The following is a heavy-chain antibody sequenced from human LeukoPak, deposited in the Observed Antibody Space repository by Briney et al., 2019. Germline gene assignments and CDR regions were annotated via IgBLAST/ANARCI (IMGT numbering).Heavy chain of an antibody. CDR2: IYYSGST. D-gene: IGHD3-10*01. Sequence: PSETLSLTCTVSGGSISSYYWSWIRQPPGKGLEWIGYIYYSGSTNYNPSLKSRVTISVDTSKNQFSLKLSSVTAADTAVYYCARSRGYGSGSYYSWGQGTLVTVSS. J-gene: IGHJ4*02. V-gene: IGHV4-59*01. CDR1: GGSISSYY. CDR3: ARSRGYGSGSYYS.